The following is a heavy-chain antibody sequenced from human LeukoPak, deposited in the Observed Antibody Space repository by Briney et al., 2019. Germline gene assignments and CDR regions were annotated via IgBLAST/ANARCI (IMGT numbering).Heavy chain of an antibody. D-gene: IGHD1-26*01. V-gene: IGHV1-46*01. J-gene: IGHJ4*02. Sequence: ASVKVSCKASGYTFTTYYIHWVRQAPGQGLEWMGIINPSGGGTSYAQKFQGRVTVTMDTSTSKVYMEVSSLRSEDTAVYYCARDRSGSYYGFDYWGQGTLVTVSS. CDR1: GYTFTTYY. CDR2: INPSGGGT. CDR3: ARDRSGSYYGFDY.